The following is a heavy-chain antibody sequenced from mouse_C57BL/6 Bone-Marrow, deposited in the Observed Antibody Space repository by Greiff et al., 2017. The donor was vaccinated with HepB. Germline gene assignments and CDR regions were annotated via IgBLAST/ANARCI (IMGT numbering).Heavy chain of an antibody. V-gene: IGHV2-5*01. Sequence: QVQLKESGPGLVQPSQSLSITCTVSGFSLTSYGVHWVRQSSGKGLEWLGVIWRGGSTDYNAAFMSRLSITKDNSKSQVFFKMNSLQADDTAIYYCAKSDDGYYTWFAYWGQGTLVTVSA. D-gene: IGHD2-3*01. CDR1: GFSLTSYG. J-gene: IGHJ3*01. CDR3: AKSDDGYYTWFAY. CDR2: IWRGGST.